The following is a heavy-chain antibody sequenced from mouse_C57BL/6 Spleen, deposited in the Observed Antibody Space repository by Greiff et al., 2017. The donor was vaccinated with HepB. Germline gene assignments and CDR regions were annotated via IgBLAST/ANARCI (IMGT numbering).Heavy chain of an antibody. Sequence: EVMLVESGEGLVKPGGSLKLSCAASGFTFSSYAMSWVRQTPEKRLEWVAYISSGGDYIYYADTVKGRFTISRDNARNTLYLQMSSLKSEDTAMYYCTRGYYGSSWDYAMDYWGQGTSVTVSS. CDR2: ISSGGDYI. CDR1: GFTFSSYA. D-gene: IGHD1-1*01. V-gene: IGHV5-9-1*02. J-gene: IGHJ4*01. CDR3: TRGYYGSSWDYAMDY.